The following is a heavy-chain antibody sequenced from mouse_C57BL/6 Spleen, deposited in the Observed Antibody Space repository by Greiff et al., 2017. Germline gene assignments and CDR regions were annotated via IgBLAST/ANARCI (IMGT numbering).Heavy chain of an antibody. V-gene: IGHV14-2*01. J-gene: IGHJ3*01. CDR1: GFNIKDYY. CDR2: IDPEDGGT. D-gene: IGHD2-4*01. CDR3: ARWGDYDGAY. Sequence: EVQLQQSGAELVKPGASVKLSCTASGFNIKDYYMHWVKQRTEQGLEWIGRIDPEDGGTKYATKFQGKATITVDTSSNTAYLQLSSLTSEDTAVYYCARWGDYDGAYWGQGTLVTVSA.